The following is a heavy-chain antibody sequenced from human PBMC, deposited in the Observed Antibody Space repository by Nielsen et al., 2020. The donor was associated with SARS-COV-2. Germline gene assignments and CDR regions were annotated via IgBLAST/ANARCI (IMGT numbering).Heavy chain of an antibody. V-gene: IGHV3-73*01. D-gene: IGHD2-15*01. Sequence: GESLKISCAASGFTFSGSAMHWVRQASGKGLEWVGRIRSKANSYATAYAASVKGRFTISRDDSKNTAYLQMNSLRAEDTAVYYCAKDLIAVIVATASPFDYWGQGSLVTVSS. J-gene: IGHJ4*02. CDR2: IRSKANSYAT. CDR1: GFTFSGSA. CDR3: AKDLIAVIVATASPFDY.